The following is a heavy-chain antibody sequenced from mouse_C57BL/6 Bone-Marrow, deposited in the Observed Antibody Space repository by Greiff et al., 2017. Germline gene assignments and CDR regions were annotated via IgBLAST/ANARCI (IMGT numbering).Heavy chain of an antibody. CDR2: IDPSDSNT. CDR3: ARSYRGFAY. D-gene: IGHD6-5*01. Sequence: QVQLQQPGAELVKPGASVKLSCKASGYTFTSYWMQWVKQRPGQGLEWIGEIDPSDSNTNYNQKFKGKATLTVDTSSSTSYMQLISLTSEDSAVYYCARSYRGFAYWGQGTLVTVSA. CDR1: GYTFTSYW. V-gene: IGHV1-50*01. J-gene: IGHJ3*01.